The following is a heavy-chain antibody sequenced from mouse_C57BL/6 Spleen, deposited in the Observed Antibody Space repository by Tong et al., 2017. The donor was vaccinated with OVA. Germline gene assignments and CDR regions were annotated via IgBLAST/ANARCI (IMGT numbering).Heavy chain of an antibody. D-gene: IGHD3-2*01. CDR1: GYTFTSYV. Sequence: EVQLQESGPELVKPGASVKMSCKASGYTFTSYVMHWVKQKPGQGLEWIGYINPYNDGTKYNEKFKGKATLTSDKSSSTAYMELSSLTSEDSAVYYCAREGTAREPWFAYWGQGTLVTVSA. CDR3: AREGTAREPWFAY. CDR2: INPYNDGT. V-gene: IGHV1-14*01. J-gene: IGHJ3*01.